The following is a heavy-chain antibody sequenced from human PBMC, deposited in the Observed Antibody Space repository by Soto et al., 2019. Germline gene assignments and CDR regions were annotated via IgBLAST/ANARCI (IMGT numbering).Heavy chain of an antibody. J-gene: IGHJ3*02. D-gene: IGHD3-22*01. CDR1: GFTFSSYA. CDR2: ISYYGRNK. CDR3: ARGQPYYDSSGYYFAGDAFDI. Sequence: GGSLRLSCAASGFTFSSYAMHWVSQGQGKGLEWGPVISYYGRNKYSADSVKGRFTISRDNSKNTLYLQMNSLRAEDTAVYYCARGQPYYDSSGYYFAGDAFDIWGQGTMVTVSS. V-gene: IGHV3-30-3*01.